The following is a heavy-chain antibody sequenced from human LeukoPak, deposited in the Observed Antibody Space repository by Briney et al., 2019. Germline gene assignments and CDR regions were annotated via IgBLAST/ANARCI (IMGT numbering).Heavy chain of an antibody. CDR1: GFTFSSYE. Sequence: GGSLRLSCAASGFTFSSYEMNWVRQAPGKGLEWVSYISSSGSTIYYADSVKGRFTISRDNAKNSLYLQMNSLRAEDTAVYYCARPRGCGSARCNNFDYWGQGTLVTVSS. CDR3: ARPRGCGSARCNNFDY. J-gene: IGHJ4*02. D-gene: IGHD2-2*01. CDR2: ISSSGSTI. V-gene: IGHV3-48*03.